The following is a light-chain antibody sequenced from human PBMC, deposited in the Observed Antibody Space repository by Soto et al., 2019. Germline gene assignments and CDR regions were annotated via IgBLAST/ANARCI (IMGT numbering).Light chain of an antibody. CDR2: GAS. J-gene: IGKJ1*01. CDR3: HQYGGSPRT. CDR1: QSVGNS. V-gene: IGKV3-20*01. Sequence: EIVFTQSPATLSLSPGERATLSCRASQSVGNSLAWYQQKPGQAPRLLIYGASNRVTGIPDRFSGSVSGTEFTFTISRLETEDFAVYYCHQYGGSPRTFGQGTKVDIK.